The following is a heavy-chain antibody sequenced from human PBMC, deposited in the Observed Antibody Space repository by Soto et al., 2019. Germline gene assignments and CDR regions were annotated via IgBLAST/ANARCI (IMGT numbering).Heavy chain of an antibody. CDR3: TTIPYASWSAYDA. CDR2: IRSKANSYAT. D-gene: IGHD3-3*01. CDR1: GFTFSDSS. V-gene: IGHV3-73*02. J-gene: IGHJ6*02. Sequence: EVQLVESGGGLVQPGGSLKLSCAASGFTFSDSSMHWVRQASGKGLEWVGRIRSKANSYATVYAASVKGRFTISRDDSKNTAYLQMNSLKTEDTAVYYCTTIPYASWSAYDAWGQGTTVIVSS.